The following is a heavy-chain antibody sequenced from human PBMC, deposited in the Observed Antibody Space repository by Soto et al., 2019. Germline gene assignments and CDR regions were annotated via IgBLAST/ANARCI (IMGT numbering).Heavy chain of an antibody. J-gene: IGHJ5*02. V-gene: IGHV4-39*01. Sequence: QLQLQESGPGLVKPSETLSLTCTVSGGSISSSSYYWGWIRQPPGKGLEWIGSIYYSGSTYYNPSLKSRVTISVDTSKNQFSLKLSSVTAADTAVYYCARPGAKHKSWFDPWGQGTLVTVSS. CDR3: ARPGAKHKSWFDP. CDR2: IYYSGST. D-gene: IGHD2-21*01. CDR1: GGSISSSSYY.